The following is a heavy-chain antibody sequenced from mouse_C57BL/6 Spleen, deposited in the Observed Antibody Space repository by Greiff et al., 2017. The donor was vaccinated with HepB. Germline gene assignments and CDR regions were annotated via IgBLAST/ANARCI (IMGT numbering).Heavy chain of an antibody. Sequence: VQLQQPGAELVKPGASVKMSCKASGYTFTSYWITWVKQWPGQGLEWIGDIYPGSGSTNYNEKFKSKATLTVDTSSSTAYMQLSSLTSEDSAVYYCARSGDYGNYGLDYWGQGTTLTVSS. D-gene: IGHD2-1*01. V-gene: IGHV1-55*01. CDR2: IYPGSGST. CDR3: ARSGDYGNYGLDY. J-gene: IGHJ2*01. CDR1: GYTFTSYW.